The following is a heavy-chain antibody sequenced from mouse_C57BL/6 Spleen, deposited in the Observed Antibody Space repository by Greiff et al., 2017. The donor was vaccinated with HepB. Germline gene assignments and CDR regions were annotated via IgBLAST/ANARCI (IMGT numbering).Heavy chain of an antibody. V-gene: IGHV1-74*01. CDR3: AMNYYGSSRAMDY. J-gene: IGHJ4*01. CDR2: IHPSDSDT. CDR1: GYTFTSYW. Sequence: QVQLKQPGAELVKPGASVKVSCKASGYTFTSYWMHWVKQRPGQGLEWIGRIHPSDSDTNYNQKFKGKATLTVDKSSSTAYMQLSSLTSEDSAVYYCAMNYYGSSRAMDYWGQGTSVTVSS. D-gene: IGHD1-1*01.